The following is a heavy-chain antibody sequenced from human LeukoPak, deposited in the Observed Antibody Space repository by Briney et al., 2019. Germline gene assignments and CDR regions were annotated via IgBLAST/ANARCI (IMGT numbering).Heavy chain of an antibody. V-gene: IGHV4-61*08. CDR1: GDSVNSGAYY. Sequence: PSETLSLTCTVSGDSVNSGAYYWSWIRQPPGKGLEWIGYIYYSGSTNYNPSLKSRVTISVDTSKNQFSLKLSSVTAADTAVYYCASSYYGDSTIDYWGQGTLVTVSS. D-gene: IGHD4-17*01. J-gene: IGHJ4*02. CDR3: ASSYYGDSTIDY. CDR2: IYYSGST.